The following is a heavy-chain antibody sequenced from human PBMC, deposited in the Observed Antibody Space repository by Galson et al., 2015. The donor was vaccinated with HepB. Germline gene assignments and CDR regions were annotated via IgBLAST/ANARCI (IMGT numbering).Heavy chain of an antibody. CDR1: GYGFTSYW. Sequence: QSGAEVKKPGESLRISCKGSGYGFTSYWISWVRQMPGKGLEWMGRIDPSDSYTNYSPSFQGHVTISADKSISTAYLQWSSLKASDTAMYYCASTRIVVVPAHPPRDDAFDIWGQGTMVTVSS. V-gene: IGHV5-10-1*01. D-gene: IGHD2-2*01. CDR3: ASTRIVVVPAHPPRDDAFDI. CDR2: IDPSDSYT. J-gene: IGHJ3*02.